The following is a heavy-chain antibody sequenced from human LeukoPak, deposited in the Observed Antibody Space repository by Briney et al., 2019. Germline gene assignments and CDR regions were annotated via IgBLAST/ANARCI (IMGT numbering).Heavy chain of an antibody. J-gene: IGHJ5*02. CDR1: GGSFSGYY. CDR3: ARGFETGIAVAGTGVFDP. Sequence: SETLSLTCAVYGGSFSGYYWSWIRQPPGKGLEWIGEINHSGSTNYNPSLKSRVTISVDTSKNQFSLKLSSVTAADTAVYYCARGFETGIAVAGTGVFDPWGQGTLVTVSS. CDR2: INHSGST. D-gene: IGHD6-19*01. V-gene: IGHV4-34*01.